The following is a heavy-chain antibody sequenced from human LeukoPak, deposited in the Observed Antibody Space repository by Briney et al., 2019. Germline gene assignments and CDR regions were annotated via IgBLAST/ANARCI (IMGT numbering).Heavy chain of an antibody. D-gene: IGHD3-10*01. CDR1: GFTFSSYA. J-gene: IGHJ6*04. V-gene: IGHV3-30*04. CDR2: ISYDGSNK. Sequence: GGSLRLSCAASGFTFSSYAMHWVRQAPGKGLEWVAVISYDGSNKYYADSVKGRFTISRDNSKNTLYLQMNSLRVEDTAVYYCVKGTFYYGSGSYCMDVWGKGTTVTVSS. CDR3: VKGTFYYGSGSYCMDV.